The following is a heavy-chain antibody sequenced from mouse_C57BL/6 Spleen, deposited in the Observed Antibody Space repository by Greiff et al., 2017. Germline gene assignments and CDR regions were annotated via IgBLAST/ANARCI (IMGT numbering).Heavy chain of an antibody. CDR2: INYDGSST. Sequence: EVKLVESEGGLVQPGSSMKLSCTASGFTFSDYYMAWVRQVPEKGLEWVANINYDGSSTYYLDSLKSRFIISRDNAKNILYLQMSSLKSEDTATYYCARDNDGYCFDYWGQGTTLTVSS. J-gene: IGHJ2*01. V-gene: IGHV5-16*01. D-gene: IGHD2-3*01. CDR3: ARDNDGYCFDY. CDR1: GFTFSDYY.